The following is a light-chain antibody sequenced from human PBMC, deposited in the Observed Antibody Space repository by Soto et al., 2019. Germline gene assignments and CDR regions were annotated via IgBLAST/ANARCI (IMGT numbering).Light chain of an antibody. Sequence: QSVLTQPPSVSGAPWQRVTISCTGSSSNIGAGYDVHWYQQLPGTAPKLLIYGNSNRPSGVPDRFSGSKSGTSASRAITGLQDEDEADYYCQSYDSGLSGLYVFGTGTKVTVL. V-gene: IGLV1-40*01. J-gene: IGLJ1*01. CDR3: QSYDSGLSGLYV. CDR1: SSNIGAGYD. CDR2: GNS.